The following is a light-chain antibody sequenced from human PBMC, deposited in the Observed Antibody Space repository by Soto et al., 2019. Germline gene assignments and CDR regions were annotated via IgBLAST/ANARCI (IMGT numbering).Light chain of an antibody. J-gene: IGKJ5*01. CDR3: QQYNNWPS. V-gene: IGKV3-11*01. Sequence: EIVLTQSPATLSLSPGERATLSCRASRSVTTYFAWYQQKPGQAPRLLIYDISNRAAGVPARFSGSGSETEFTLTIRSLQSEDFAVYFCQQYNNWPSFGQGTRLEIK. CDR1: RSVTTY. CDR2: DIS.